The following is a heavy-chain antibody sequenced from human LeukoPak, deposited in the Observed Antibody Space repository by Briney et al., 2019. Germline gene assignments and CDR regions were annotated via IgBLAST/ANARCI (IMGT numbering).Heavy chain of an antibody. CDR2: INPSNGGA. J-gene: IGHJ4*02. CDR3: ARDYYYASGSSNFDY. D-gene: IGHD3-10*01. Sequence: ASVKVSCKTSGYTFSDYYMYWVRQVPGQGLEWMGWINPSNGGANYAQTFQGRVTMTRDTSINTAYMEPSSLKSDDMAVYYCARDYYYASGSSNFDYWGPGTLVTVSS. CDR1: GYTFSDYY. V-gene: IGHV1-2*02.